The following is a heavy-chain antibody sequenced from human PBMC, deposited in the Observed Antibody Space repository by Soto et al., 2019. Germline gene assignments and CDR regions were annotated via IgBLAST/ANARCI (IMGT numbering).Heavy chain of an antibody. CDR2: MYYNGNT. Sequence: QLQESGPGLVKPSETLSLTCTVSGGSFTSTNYFWGWIRQPPGKGLEWIGYMYYNGNTFYSPSLKSRDTLSVDTSKRPFALDLSSVPAADTAMYYCARLLIYDSRAAPTPIFHPWGLGAMVTVSS. D-gene: IGHD3-9*01. CDR3: ARLLIYDSRAAPTPIFHP. V-gene: IGHV4-39*01. CDR1: GGSFTSTNYF. J-gene: IGHJ1*01.